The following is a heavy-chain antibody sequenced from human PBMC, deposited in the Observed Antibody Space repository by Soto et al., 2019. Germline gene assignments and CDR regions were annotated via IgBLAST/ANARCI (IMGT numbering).Heavy chain of an antibody. D-gene: IGHD3-16*01. J-gene: IGHJ5*02. CDR3: ARKNGAFGGSLDL. Sequence: PGGSLRLSCAASKSIFTGYGMHWVRQTPGKGLEWVAVIRFDGTDEHYADSVKGRFTISRDNVKNSLFLQMSSLRAEDTAVYYCARKNGAFGGSLDLWGQGTVVTVSS. V-gene: IGHV3-33*01. CDR1: KSIFTGYG. CDR2: IRFDGTDE.